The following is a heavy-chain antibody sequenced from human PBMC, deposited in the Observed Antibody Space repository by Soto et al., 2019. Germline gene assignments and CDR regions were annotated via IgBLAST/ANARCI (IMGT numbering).Heavy chain of an antibody. D-gene: IGHD3-16*02. V-gene: IGHV3-30*18. CDR2: ISYDGSNK. CDR3: AKGGSYRPWGAFDI. CDR1: GFTFSSYG. Sequence: QVQLVESGGGVVQPGRSLRLSCAASGFTFSSYGMHWVRQAPGKGLEWVAVISYDGSNKYYADSVKGRFTISRENSKNTLYLQMNSLRAEDTAVYYCAKGGSYRPWGAFDIWGQGKMVTVSS. J-gene: IGHJ3*02.